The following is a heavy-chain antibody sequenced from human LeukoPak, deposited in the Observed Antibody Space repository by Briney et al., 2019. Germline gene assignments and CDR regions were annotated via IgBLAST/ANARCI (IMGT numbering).Heavy chain of an antibody. CDR2: ISYDGSNK. CDR1: GFTFSSYA. J-gene: IGHJ4*02. Sequence: GGSLRLSCAASGFTFSSYAMHWVRQAPGKGLEWVVVISYDGSNKYYADSVKGRFTISRDNSKNTLYLQMNSLRAEDTAVYYCAREHIVVVAGGFDYWGQGTLVTVSS. CDR3: AREHIVVVAGGFDY. V-gene: IGHV3-30*04. D-gene: IGHD2-15*01.